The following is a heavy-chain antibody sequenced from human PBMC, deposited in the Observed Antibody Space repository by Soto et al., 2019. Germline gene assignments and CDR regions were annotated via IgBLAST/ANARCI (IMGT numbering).Heavy chain of an antibody. CDR2: IYYSGST. CDR3: ARETYYDRSAYYFDY. D-gene: IGHD3-22*01. Sequence: TSETLSLTCTVSGGSISSYYLSWIRQPPGKGLEWIGYIYYSGSTNYNPSLKSRVTISLDTSKNQFSLKLSSVTAADTAFYYCARETYYDRSAYYFDYWGQGTLVTVSS. J-gene: IGHJ4*02. CDR1: GGSISSYY. V-gene: IGHV4-59*01.